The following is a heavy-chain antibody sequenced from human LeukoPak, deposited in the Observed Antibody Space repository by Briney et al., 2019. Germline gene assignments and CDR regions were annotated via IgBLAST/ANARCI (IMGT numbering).Heavy chain of an antibody. CDR3: ARLPSKMATFRGSPVSDY. Sequence: PSQTLSLTCAVYGGSFSGYYWSWIRQPPGKGLEWIGEITQSGGTSYNPSLTSRVSISVATSKKQFSLKLTSVTAADTAVYYCARLPSKMATFRGSPVSDYWGQGTLVTVSS. CDR1: GGSFSGYY. V-gene: IGHV4-34*01. CDR2: ITQSGGT. D-gene: IGHD5-24*01. J-gene: IGHJ4*02.